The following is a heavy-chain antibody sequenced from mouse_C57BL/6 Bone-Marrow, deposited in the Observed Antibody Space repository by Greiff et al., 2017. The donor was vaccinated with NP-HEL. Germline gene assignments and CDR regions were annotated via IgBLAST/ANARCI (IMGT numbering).Heavy chain of an antibody. CDR2: INPSTGGT. Sequence: DVQLQESGPELVKPGASVKISCKASGYSFTGYYMNWVKQSPDKSLEWIGEINPSTGGTTYNQKFKAKATLTVDKSSSTAYMQLKRLTSEDSAVYYCARYGGSSYEDYFDYWGQGTTLTVSS. V-gene: IGHV1-42*01. J-gene: IGHJ2*01. CDR1: GYSFTGYY. D-gene: IGHD1-1*01. CDR3: ARYGGSSYEDYFDY.